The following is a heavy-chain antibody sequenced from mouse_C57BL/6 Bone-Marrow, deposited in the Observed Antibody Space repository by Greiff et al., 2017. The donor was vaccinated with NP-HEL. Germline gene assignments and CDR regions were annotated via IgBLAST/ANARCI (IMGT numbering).Heavy chain of an antibody. CDR2: ISNGGGST. V-gene: IGHV5-12*01. D-gene: IGHD2-3*01. CDR1: GFTFSDYY. J-gene: IGHJ4*01. CDR3: ARRCDGYPYYYAMDY. Sequence: EVQRVESGGGLVQPGGSLKLSCAASGFTFSDYYMYWVRQTPEKRLEWVAYISNGGGSTYYPDTVKGRFTISRDNAKNTLYLQMSRLKSEDTAMYYCARRCDGYPYYYAMDYWGQGTSVTVSS.